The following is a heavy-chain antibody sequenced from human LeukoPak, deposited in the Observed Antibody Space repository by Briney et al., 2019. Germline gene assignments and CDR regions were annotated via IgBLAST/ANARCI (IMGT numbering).Heavy chain of an antibody. CDR1: GYSFTSYW. D-gene: IGHD4-17*01. CDR3: ARQRSSYGDYNFDF. Sequence: LGESLKISCKGSGYSFTSYWIGWVRQMPGKGLEWMGIIYPGDSDTRYSPSFQGQVTISVDKSISTAYLQWSSLKASDTAIYYCARQRSSYGDYNFDFWGQGTLVTVSS. V-gene: IGHV5-51*01. CDR2: IYPGDSDT. J-gene: IGHJ4*02.